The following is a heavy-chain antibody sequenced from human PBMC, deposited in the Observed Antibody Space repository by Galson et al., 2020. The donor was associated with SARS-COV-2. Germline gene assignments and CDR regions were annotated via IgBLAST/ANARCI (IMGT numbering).Heavy chain of an antibody. J-gene: IGHJ5*02. V-gene: IGHV4-39*01. D-gene: IGHD3-10*01. Sequence: SETLSLTCTVSGGSISSSSYYWGWIRQPPGKGLEWIGSIYYSGSTYYNPSLKSRVTISVDTSKNQFSLKLSSVTAADTAVYYCARIGGWKGDGSGSYHNWFDPWGQGTLVTVSS. CDR2: IYYSGST. CDR1: GGSISSSSYY. CDR3: ARIGGWKGDGSGSYHNWFDP.